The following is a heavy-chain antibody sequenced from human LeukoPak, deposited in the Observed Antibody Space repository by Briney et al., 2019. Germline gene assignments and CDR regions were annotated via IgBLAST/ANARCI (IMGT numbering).Heavy chain of an antibody. Sequence: SETLSLTCTVSGGSISNYYWSWIRQPPGKGLEWIGYIYYSGSTSYNPSLKSRATISVDTSKNQFSLKLSSVTAADTALYYCAAGGDEFAYWGQGTLVTVSS. CDR2: IYYSGST. J-gene: IGHJ4*02. D-gene: IGHD3-10*01. CDR3: AAGGDEFAY. CDR1: GGSISNYY. V-gene: IGHV4-59*08.